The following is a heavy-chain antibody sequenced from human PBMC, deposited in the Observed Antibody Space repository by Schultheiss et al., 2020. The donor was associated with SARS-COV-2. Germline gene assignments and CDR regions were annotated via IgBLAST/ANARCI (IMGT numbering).Heavy chain of an antibody. Sequence: GGSLRLSCAASGFTFSSYSMNWVRQAPGKGLEWVSSISSSSSYIYYADSVKGRFTISRDNAKNSLYLQMNSLRAEDTAVYYCAKGAVAGTWSDYWGQGTLVTVSS. CDR1: GFTFSSYS. CDR2: ISSSSSYI. J-gene: IGHJ4*02. V-gene: IGHV3-21*04. D-gene: IGHD6-19*01. CDR3: AKGAVAGTWSDY.